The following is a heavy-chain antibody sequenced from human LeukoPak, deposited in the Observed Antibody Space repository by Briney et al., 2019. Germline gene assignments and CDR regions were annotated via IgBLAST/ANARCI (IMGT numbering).Heavy chain of an antibody. Sequence: PSETLSLTCTVSGGSISSGGYYWSWICQHPGKGLEWIGYIHYSGSTYYNPSLKSRVTISVDTSKNQFSLKLSSVTAADTAVYYCARAMSSPYSSSWYPYYGMDVWGQGTTVTVSS. D-gene: IGHD6-13*01. J-gene: IGHJ6*02. V-gene: IGHV4-61*08. CDR3: ARAMSSPYSSSWYPYYGMDV. CDR2: IHYSGST. CDR1: GGSISSGGYY.